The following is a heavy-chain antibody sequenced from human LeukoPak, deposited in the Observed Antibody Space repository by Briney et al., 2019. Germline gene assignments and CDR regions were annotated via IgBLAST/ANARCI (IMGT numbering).Heavy chain of an antibody. J-gene: IGHJ4*02. CDR3: ARDHFGSLDS. CDR1: GFSVTTDSYC. D-gene: IGHD3-10*01. V-gene: IGHV4-61*01. Sequence: SETLSLSCTVSGFSVTTDSYCWGWIRQPPGKGLEWIGYDYCGGNTNYDPSLKRRVTISVDTSKNQFSLTLTSVTAADTAVYFCARDHFGSLDSWGQGILVTVSS. CDR2: DYCGGNT.